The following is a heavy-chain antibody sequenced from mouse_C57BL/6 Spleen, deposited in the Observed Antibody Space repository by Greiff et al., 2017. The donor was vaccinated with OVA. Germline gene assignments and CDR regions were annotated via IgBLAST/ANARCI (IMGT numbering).Heavy chain of an antibody. CDR1: GFTFSDYG. V-gene: IGHV5-17*01. CDR3: ARLGLLWYFDV. CDR2: ISSGSSTI. J-gene: IGHJ1*03. Sequence: EVKLVESGGGLVKPGGSLKLSCAASGFTFSDYGMHWVRQAPEKGLEWVAYISSGSSTIYYADTVKGRFTISRDNAKNTLFLQMTSLRSEDTAMYYCARLGLLWYFDVWGTGTTVTVSS. D-gene: IGHD4-1*01.